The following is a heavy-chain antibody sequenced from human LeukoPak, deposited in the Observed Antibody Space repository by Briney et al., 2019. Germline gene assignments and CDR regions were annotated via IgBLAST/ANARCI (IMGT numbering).Heavy chain of an antibody. CDR3: ARGPLLLWFGELLAGSVYYYYGMDV. CDR2: MNPNSGNT. V-gene: IGHV1-8*01. D-gene: IGHD3-10*01. CDR1: GYTFTSYD. J-gene: IGHJ6*02. Sequence: ASVTVSCKASGYTFTSYDINWVRQATGQGLEWMGWMNPNSGNTGYAQKFQGRVTMTRNTSISTAYMELSSLRSEDTAVYYCARGPLLLWFGELLAGSVYYYYGMDVWGQGTTVTVSS.